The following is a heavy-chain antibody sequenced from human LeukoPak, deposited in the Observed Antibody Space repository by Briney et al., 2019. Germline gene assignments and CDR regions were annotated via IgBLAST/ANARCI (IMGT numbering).Heavy chain of an antibody. Sequence: SETLSLTCTVSGGSISSYYWSWIRQPPGKGLEWIGYIYYSGSTNYNPSLKSRVTISLDTSKNQFSLKMSSVTAADTAVYYCARGRGYSYGLSPYYFDHWGQGTLVTVSS. CDR1: GGSISSYY. CDR3: ARGRGYSYGLSPYYFDH. V-gene: IGHV4-59*12. J-gene: IGHJ4*02. CDR2: IYYSGST. D-gene: IGHD5-18*01.